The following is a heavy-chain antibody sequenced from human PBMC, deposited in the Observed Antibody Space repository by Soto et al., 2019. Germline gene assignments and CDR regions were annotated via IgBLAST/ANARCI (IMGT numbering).Heavy chain of an antibody. V-gene: IGHV1-18*01. J-gene: IGHJ4*02. CDR2: ISAYNGNT. Sequence: QVQLVQSGAEVKKPGASVKVSCKASGYTFTSYGISWVRQAPGQGLEWMGWISAYNGNTNYAQKLQGRVTMTTDTADSTAYRELRRLRSADKAVYYCASAAAGDYWGQGTLVTVSS. CDR3: ASAAAGDY. CDR1: GYTFTSYG. D-gene: IGHD6-25*01.